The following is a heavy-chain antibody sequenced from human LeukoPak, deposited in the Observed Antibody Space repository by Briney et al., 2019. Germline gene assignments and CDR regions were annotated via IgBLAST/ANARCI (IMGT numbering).Heavy chain of an antibody. D-gene: IGHD3-22*01. Sequence: GGSLRLSCAASGFTFSSYAMSWVRQAPGKGLEWVSAISGSGGSRYYADSVKGQFTISRDNSKNTVYMQMNSLRAEDTAVYYCAKTDSSGYSYFDYWGQGTLVTVSS. CDR1: GFTFSSYA. CDR2: ISGSGGSR. CDR3: AKTDSSGYSYFDY. J-gene: IGHJ4*02. V-gene: IGHV3-23*01.